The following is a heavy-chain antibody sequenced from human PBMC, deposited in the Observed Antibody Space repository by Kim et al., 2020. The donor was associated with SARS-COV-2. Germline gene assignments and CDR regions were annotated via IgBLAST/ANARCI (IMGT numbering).Heavy chain of an antibody. CDR1: GFTFSSYG. J-gene: IGHJ3*01. CDR3: AKDGGSQAYYGDYLGDA. CDR2: ISYDGSNK. V-gene: IGHV3-30*18. Sequence: LSLTCAASGFTFSSYGMHWVRQAPGKGLEWVAVISYDGSNKYYADSVKGRFTISRDNSKNTLYLQMNSLRAEDTAVYYCAKDGGSQAYYGDYLGDA. D-gene: IGHD4-17*01.